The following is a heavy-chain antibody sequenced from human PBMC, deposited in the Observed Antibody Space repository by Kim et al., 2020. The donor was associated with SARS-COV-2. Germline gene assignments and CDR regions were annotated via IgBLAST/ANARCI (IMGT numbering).Heavy chain of an antibody. Sequence: SGPTLVNPTQTLTLTCTFSGFSLSTSGVGVGWIRQPPGKALEWLALIYWDDDKRYSPSLKSRLTITKDTSKNQVVLTMTNMDPVDTATYYCAHSRIRRGTXXXVAXIXXXYWGQGXLVTVSS. CDR1: GFSLSTSGVG. V-gene: IGHV2-5*02. CDR3: AHSRIRRGTXXXVAXIXXXY. J-gene: IGHJ4*02. CDR2: IYWDDDK. D-gene: IGHD3-22*01.